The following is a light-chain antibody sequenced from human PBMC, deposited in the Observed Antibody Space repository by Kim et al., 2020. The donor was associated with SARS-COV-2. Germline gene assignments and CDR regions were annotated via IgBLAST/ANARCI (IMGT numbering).Light chain of an antibody. CDR3: QQRSNWPT. V-gene: IGKV3-11*01. J-gene: IGKJ1*01. CDR1: QSVSSY. Sequence: PGERATLSCRASQSVSSYLAWYQQKPGQAPRLLIYDASNRATGIPARFSGSGSGTDFTLTISSLEPEDFAVYYSQQRSNWPTFGQGTKVDIK. CDR2: DAS.